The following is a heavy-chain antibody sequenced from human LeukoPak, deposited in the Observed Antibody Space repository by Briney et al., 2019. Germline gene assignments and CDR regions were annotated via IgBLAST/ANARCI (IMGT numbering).Heavy chain of an antibody. V-gene: IGHV3-21*01. CDR3: TGSGSNYY. Sequence: PGGSLRLSCAASGFTFSRYSMNWVRQAPGKGLEWVSYISSSSSYIYYADSVKGRFTISRDNAKNSLYLQINSLRAEGTAVYYCTGSGSNYYWGQGTLVTVSS. CDR1: GFTFSRYS. D-gene: IGHD3-10*01. J-gene: IGHJ4*02. CDR2: ISSSSSYI.